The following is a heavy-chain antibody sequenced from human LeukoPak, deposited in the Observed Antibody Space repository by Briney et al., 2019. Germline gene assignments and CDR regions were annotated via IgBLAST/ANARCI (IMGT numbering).Heavy chain of an antibody. J-gene: IGHJ4*02. D-gene: IGHD1-26*01. CDR1: GFTFSGYA. CDR3: AKVLSGSQDY. Sequence: WESLRLSCAASGFTFSGYAMSWVRQAPGKGLKWLSTITGGAENTYYADSVKSRFTISRDNSKNTVYLQMNSLRAEDTAVYYCAKVLSGSQDYWGQGTLVTVFS. V-gene: IGHV3-23*01. CDR2: ITGGAENT.